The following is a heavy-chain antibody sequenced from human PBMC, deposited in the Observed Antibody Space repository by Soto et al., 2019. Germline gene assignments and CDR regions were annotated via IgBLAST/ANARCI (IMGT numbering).Heavy chain of an antibody. Sequence: QVQLQESGPGLVKPSETLSLTCTVSGGSISSYYWSWIRQPPGKGLEWIGYIYYSGSTNYNPSLKSRVTISVDTSKNQFSLKLSSVTAADTAVYYCARVSYYGSGRHFDYWGQGTLVTVSS. J-gene: IGHJ4*02. V-gene: IGHV4-59*08. CDR2: IYYSGST. D-gene: IGHD3-10*01. CDR1: GGSISSYY. CDR3: ARVSYYGSGRHFDY.